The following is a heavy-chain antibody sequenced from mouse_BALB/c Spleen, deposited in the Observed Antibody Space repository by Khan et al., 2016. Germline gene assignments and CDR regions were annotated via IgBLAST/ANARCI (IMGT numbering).Heavy chain of an antibody. Sequence: QIQLVQSGPELKKPGETVKISCKASGYTFTNYGMNWVKQAPGKGLKWMGWINTNTGEPTYAEEFKGRFAFSLDTSASTAYLQINNLKNEDTATXCGARAGGDFDYWGQGTTLTVSS. V-gene: IGHV9-3*02. CDR2: INTNTGEP. D-gene: IGHD3-1*01. CDR3: ARAGGDFDY. J-gene: IGHJ2*01. CDR1: GYTFTNYG.